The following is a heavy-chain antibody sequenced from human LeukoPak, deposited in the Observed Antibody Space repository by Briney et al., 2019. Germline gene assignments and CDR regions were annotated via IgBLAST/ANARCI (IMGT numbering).Heavy chain of an antibody. J-gene: IGHJ4*02. Sequence: GGSLRLSCAASGFTFSSHGMHWVRQAPGKGLEWVAVIWYDGSKKYHADSVKGRFTISRDNSKNTLYLQMNSLRAEDTAVYYCAAHAHHWNYDYWGQGTLVTVSS. CDR1: GFTFSSHG. V-gene: IGHV3-33*01. D-gene: IGHD1-7*01. CDR2: IWYDGSKK. CDR3: AAHAHHWNYDY.